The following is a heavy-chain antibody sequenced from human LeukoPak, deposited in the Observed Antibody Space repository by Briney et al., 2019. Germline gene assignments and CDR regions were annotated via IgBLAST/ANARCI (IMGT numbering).Heavy chain of an antibody. CDR2: IKSKTDGGTT. Sequence: GGSLRLSCAASGFTFSSHSMSWVRQAPGKGLEWVGRIKSKTDGGTTDYAAPVKGRFTISRDDSKNTLYLQMNSLKTEDTAVYYCTTAGWELYYFDYWGQGTLVTVSS. CDR3: TTAGWELYYFDY. CDR1: GFTFSSHS. J-gene: IGHJ4*02. D-gene: IGHD1-26*01. V-gene: IGHV3-15*01.